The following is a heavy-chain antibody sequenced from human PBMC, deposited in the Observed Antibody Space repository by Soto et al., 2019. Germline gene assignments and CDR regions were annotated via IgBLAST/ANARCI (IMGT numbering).Heavy chain of an antibody. J-gene: IGHJ5*02. V-gene: IGHV1-69*13. Sequence: GASVKVSCKASGGTFSSYAISWVRQAPGQGLEWMGGIIPIFGTANYAQKFQGRVTITADESTSTAYMELSSLRSEDTAVYYCASKQQLVKTNWFDPWGQGTLVTVSS. CDR3: ASKQQLVKTNWFDP. CDR1: GGTFSSYA. D-gene: IGHD6-13*01. CDR2: IIPIFGTA.